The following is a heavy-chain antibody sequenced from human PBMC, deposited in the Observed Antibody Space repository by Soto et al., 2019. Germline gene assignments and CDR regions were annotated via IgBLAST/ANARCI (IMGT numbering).Heavy chain of an antibody. D-gene: IGHD3-16*01. Sequence: ASVKVSCKASGYTFTGYYMHWVRQAPGQGLEWMGWINPNSGGTNYAQKFQGWVTMTRDTSISTAYMELSRLRSDDTAVYYCARDRTPRTGGFDYYYGMDVWGQGTTVTVSS. CDR1: GYTFTGYY. J-gene: IGHJ6*02. CDR2: INPNSGGT. V-gene: IGHV1-2*04. CDR3: ARDRTPRTGGFDYYYGMDV.